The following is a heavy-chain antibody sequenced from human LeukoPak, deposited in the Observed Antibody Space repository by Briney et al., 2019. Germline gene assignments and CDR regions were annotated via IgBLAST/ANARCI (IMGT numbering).Heavy chain of an antibody. D-gene: IGHD3-10*01. CDR3: ARYGSGSYQAPGYFYHGMDV. CDR2: MSYDGSNI. J-gene: IGHJ6*02. CDR1: GFTFSTSA. V-gene: IGHV3-30*04. Sequence: GRSLRLSCVTSGFTFSTSAMHWVRQAPGKGLEWVAVMSYDGSNIYYADSVKGRFTISRDNFKNTLYLQMNSLRPEDTAVYYCARYGSGSYQAPGYFYHGMDVWGQGTRVTVSS.